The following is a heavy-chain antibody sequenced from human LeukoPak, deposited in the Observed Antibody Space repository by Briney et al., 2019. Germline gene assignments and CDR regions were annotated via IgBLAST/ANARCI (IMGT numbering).Heavy chain of an antibody. CDR3: ARRGSVLSGYRT. V-gene: IGHV4-34*01. Sequence: PAETLSLTCAVYGGSFSGYYWSWIRQPPGKGLEWIGEINHSGSTNYNPSLKSRVTISVDTSKSHFSLKLSSVTAADTAVYYCARRGSVLSGYRTWGQGTLVTVSS. D-gene: IGHD3-22*01. CDR2: INHSGST. J-gene: IGHJ5*02. CDR1: GGSFSGYY.